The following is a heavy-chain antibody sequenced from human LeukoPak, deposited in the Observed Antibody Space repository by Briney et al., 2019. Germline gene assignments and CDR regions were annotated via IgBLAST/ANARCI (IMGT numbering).Heavy chain of an antibody. D-gene: IGHD3-10*01. CDR3: ARGGSNFDY. J-gene: IGHJ4*02. CDR2: IYYSGST. V-gene: IGHV4-59*01. CDR1: GGSISSYY. Sequence: PSETLFLTCTVSGGSISSYYWSWIRQPPGKGLEWIGYIYYSGSTNYNPSLKSRVTISVDTSKNQFSLKLSSVTAEDTAVYYYARGGSNFDYWGQGTLVTVSS.